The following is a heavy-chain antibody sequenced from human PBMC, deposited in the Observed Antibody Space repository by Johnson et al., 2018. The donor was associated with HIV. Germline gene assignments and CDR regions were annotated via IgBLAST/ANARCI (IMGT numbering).Heavy chain of an antibody. D-gene: IGHD5-12*01. V-gene: IGHV3-30*18. CDR2: ISFDGSNK. CDR1: GFTFSSYG. Sequence: VQVVESGGGLVQPGGSLRLSCAASGFTFSSYGMHWVRQAPGKGLEWVAVISFDGSNKYYSDSVKGRFTISRDNSKNTLYLQMNSLRAEDTAVYYCAKEAVATSHAFDIWGQGTMVTVSS. J-gene: IGHJ3*02. CDR3: AKEAVATSHAFDI.